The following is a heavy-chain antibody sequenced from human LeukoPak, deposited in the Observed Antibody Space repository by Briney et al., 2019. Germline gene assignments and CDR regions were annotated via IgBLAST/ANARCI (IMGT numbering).Heavy chain of an antibody. D-gene: IGHD3-22*01. CDR3: ARDYYDTSVDWFDP. CDR2: ISAYNGNT. V-gene: IGHV1-18*01. J-gene: IGHJ5*02. CDR1: GYTFTSYG. Sequence: GTSVKVSCKASGYTFTSYGISWVRQASGQGLEWMGWISAYNGNTNYAQKLQGRVTMTTDTSTSTAYMELRSLRSDDTAVYYCARDYYDTSVDWFDPWGQGTLVTVSS.